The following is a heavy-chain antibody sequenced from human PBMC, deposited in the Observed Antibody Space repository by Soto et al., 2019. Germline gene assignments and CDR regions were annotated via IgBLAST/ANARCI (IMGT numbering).Heavy chain of an antibody. CDR1: GVIFSGYG. D-gene: IGHD1-26*01. V-gene: IGHV3-33*01. J-gene: IGHJ4*02. CDR2: IRLDGSNI. Sequence: QVQLVESGGGVVQPGRSLRLSCVAPGVIFSGYGMHWVRQAPGKGLEWVAVIRLDGSNIFYANSVKGRFTISRDNSKSTLYLEMNSLRAEDTAVYYCARDGVGGTRFFGYLDYWGQGAQVTVSS. CDR3: ARDGVGGTRFFGYLDY.